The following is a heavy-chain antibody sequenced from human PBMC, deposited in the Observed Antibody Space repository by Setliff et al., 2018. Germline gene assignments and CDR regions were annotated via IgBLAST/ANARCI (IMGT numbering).Heavy chain of an antibody. CDR1: GGSISSHY. J-gene: IGHJ6*03. V-gene: IGHV4-59*11. Sequence: SETLSLTCTVPGGSISSHYWSWNRQPPGKGLEWIGYTYYSGSTNYNPSLKSRVTISVDTSKNQFSLKLSSVTAADTAVYFCATGDFYYYMVVWGKGTTGTVSS. CDR3: ATGDFYYYMVV. CDR2: TYYSGST.